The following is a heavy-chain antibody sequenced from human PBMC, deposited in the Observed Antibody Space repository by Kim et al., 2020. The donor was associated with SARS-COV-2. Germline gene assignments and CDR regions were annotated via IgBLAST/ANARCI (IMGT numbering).Heavy chain of an antibody. D-gene: IGHD5-18*01. CDR3: ARFRRGYSYGFDY. Sequence: YNPSLKSRVTISVDTSKNQFSLKLSSVTAADTAVYYCARFRRGYSYGFDYWGQGTLVTVSS. J-gene: IGHJ4*02. V-gene: IGHV4-39*01.